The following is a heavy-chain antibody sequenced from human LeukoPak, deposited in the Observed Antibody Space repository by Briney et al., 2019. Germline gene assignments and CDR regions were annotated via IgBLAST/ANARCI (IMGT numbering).Heavy chain of an antibody. CDR1: GGNFRNYV. CDR3: ARDMGSCSGGACYFFDS. D-gene: IGHD2-15*01. J-gene: IGHJ4*02. CDR2: VIPMFGTT. V-gene: IGHV1-69*05. Sequence: GSSVKVSCKASGGNFRNYVISWVRQAPGQGLEWMGGVIPMFGTTSYAQKLQGRVTITTDESATTACMELSSLRSEDTAVFYCARDMGSCSGGACYFFDSWGQGTLVTVSS.